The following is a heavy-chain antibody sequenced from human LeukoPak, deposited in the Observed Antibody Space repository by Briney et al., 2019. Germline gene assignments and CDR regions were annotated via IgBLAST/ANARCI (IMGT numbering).Heavy chain of an antibody. CDR2: ISYDGSNK. CDR1: GFTFSSYG. J-gene: IGHJ6*02. Sequence: GGSLRLSCAASGFTFSSYGMHWVRQAPGKGLEWVAVISYDGSNKYYADSVKGRFTTSRDNSKNTLYLQMNSLRAEGTAVYYCAKAIYDILTGPYYYYGMDVWGQGTTVTVSS. V-gene: IGHV3-30*18. D-gene: IGHD3-9*01. CDR3: AKAIYDILTGPYYYYGMDV.